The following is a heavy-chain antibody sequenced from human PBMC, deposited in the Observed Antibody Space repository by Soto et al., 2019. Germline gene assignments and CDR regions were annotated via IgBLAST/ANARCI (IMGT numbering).Heavy chain of an antibody. CDR1: GYTFTSYG. CDR2: IIPIFGTA. V-gene: IGHV1-69*13. J-gene: IGHJ5*02. D-gene: IGHD1-26*01. Sequence: SVKVSCKASGYTFTSYGISWVRQAPGQGLEWMGGIIPIFGTANYAQKFQGRVTITADESTSTAYMELSSLRSEDTAVYYCARDRGGSYAGWFDPWGQGTLVTVSS. CDR3: ARDRGGSYAGWFDP.